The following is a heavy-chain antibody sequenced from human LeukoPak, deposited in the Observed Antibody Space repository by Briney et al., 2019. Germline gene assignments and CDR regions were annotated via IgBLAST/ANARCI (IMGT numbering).Heavy chain of an antibody. D-gene: IGHD6-13*01. V-gene: IGHV4-59*01. CDR1: GGSISSYY. CDR2: IYYSGST. CDR3: ARLSQPGIAAAGTFDP. J-gene: IGHJ5*02. Sequence: SETLSLTCTVSGGSISSYYWSWNRQPPGKGLEWIGYIYYSGSTNYNPSLKSRVTISVDTSKNQFSLKLSSVTAADTAVCYCARLSQPGIAAAGTFDPWGQGTLVTVSS.